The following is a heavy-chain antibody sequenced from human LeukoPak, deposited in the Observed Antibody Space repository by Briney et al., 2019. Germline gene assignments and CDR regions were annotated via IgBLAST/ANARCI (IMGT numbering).Heavy chain of an antibody. J-gene: IGHJ5*02. V-gene: IGHV4-30-2*01. Sequence: SETLSLTCVVSGGSVSSGGYSWSWIRQPPGKGLEWIGEIYHSGSTNYNSSLKSRVTISVDKSTNQFSLKLSSVTAADTAVYYCARDGSGKRFDPWGQGTLVTVSS. CDR2: IYHSGST. D-gene: IGHD3-10*01. CDR1: GGSVSSGGYS. CDR3: ARDGSGKRFDP.